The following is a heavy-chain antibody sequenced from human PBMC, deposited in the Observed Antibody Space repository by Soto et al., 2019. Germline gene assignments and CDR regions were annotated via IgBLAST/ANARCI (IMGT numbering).Heavy chain of an antibody. V-gene: IGHV3-21*01. Sequence: GGSLRLSRASSGFTFSTYTMNWVRQAPGKGLEWVSSINGRGNYIYYAESVKGRFTISRDNAKNSQYLQMDRLRAEDTALYYCVREDGKVGTNSAFDYWGLGALVTVSS. J-gene: IGHJ4*02. CDR1: GFTFSTYT. CDR3: VREDGKVGTNSAFDY. CDR2: INGRGNYI. D-gene: IGHD1-26*01.